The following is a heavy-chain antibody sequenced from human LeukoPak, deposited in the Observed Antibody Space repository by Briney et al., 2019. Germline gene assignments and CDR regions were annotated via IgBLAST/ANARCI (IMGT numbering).Heavy chain of an antibody. CDR3: ARDDVYDGSGYLFDY. Sequence: PGGSLRLSCAASGFTFSSYSMNWVRQAPGKGLEWVSSISSSSSYIYYADSVKGRFTISRDNAKNSLYLQMNRLRAEDTAVYYCARDDVYDGSGYLFDYWGQGTLVTVSS. V-gene: IGHV3-21*01. D-gene: IGHD3-22*01. CDR1: GFTFSSYS. CDR2: ISSSSSYI. J-gene: IGHJ4*02.